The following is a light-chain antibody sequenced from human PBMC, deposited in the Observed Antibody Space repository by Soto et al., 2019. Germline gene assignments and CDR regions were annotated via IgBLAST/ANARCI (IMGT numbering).Light chain of an antibody. CDR1: ESISAW. CDR3: QQYKSYSRT. Sequence: DLQMTQSPSTLSASVGDRVTITCRASESISAWLAWYQQKPGKAPKLLIYKASSLESGVPSRFSGSRSGTEFTLTISSLQPDDFATYYCQQYKSYSRTFGQGTKVEI. V-gene: IGKV1-5*03. CDR2: KAS. J-gene: IGKJ1*01.